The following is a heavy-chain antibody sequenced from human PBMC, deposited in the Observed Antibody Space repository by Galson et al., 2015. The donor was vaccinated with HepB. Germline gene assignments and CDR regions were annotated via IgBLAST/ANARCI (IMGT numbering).Heavy chain of an antibody. CDR2: ISYDGSNN. Sequence: SLRLSCAASGFTFSNYGMHWVRQAPGTGLEWVAVISYDGSNNYYADSVKGRFPISRDNSKNTLYLQMNSLRAEDTALYYCAKDPYLYSALAGTMAGFDYWGQGTLVTVSS. J-gene: IGHJ4*02. V-gene: IGHV3-30*18. CDR1: GFTFSNYG. D-gene: IGHD6-19*01. CDR3: AKDPYLYSALAGTMAGFDY.